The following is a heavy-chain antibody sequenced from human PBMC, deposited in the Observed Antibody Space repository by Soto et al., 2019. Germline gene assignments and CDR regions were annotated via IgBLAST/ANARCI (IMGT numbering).Heavy chain of an antibody. D-gene: IGHD6-13*01. J-gene: IGHJ6*02. V-gene: IGHV1-46*01. CDR1: GYTFTSYY. CDR2: INPSGGST. Sequence: VASVKVSCKASGYTFTSYYMHWVRQAPGQGLEWMGIINPSGGSTSYAQKFQGRVTMTGDTSTSTAYMELSSLRSEDTAVYYCAAASYLLGLDVWGQGTTVTVSS. CDR3: AAASYLLGLDV.